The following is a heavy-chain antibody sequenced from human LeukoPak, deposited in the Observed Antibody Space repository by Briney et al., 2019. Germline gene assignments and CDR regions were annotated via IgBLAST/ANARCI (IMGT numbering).Heavy chain of an antibody. V-gene: IGHV3-48*03. CDR2: ISSSGSST. Sequence: GGSLRLSCATSGFTFSNYEMSWVRQTPGKGLEWVSYISSSGSSTYYADSVKGRFTISRDNAKSSLCLQMDSLRAGDTAVYYCARAAGPMNYWGQGTLVTVSS. D-gene: IGHD3-22*01. J-gene: IGHJ4*02. CDR3: ARAAGPMNY. CDR1: GFTFSNYE.